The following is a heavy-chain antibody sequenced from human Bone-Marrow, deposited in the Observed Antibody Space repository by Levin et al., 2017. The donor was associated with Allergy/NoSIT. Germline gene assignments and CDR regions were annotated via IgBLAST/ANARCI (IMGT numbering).Heavy chain of an antibody. CDR2: IKQDGSEK. Sequence: GESLKISCAASGFTFSSYWMSWVRQAPGKGLEWVANIKQDGSEKYYVDSVKGRFTISRDNAKNSLYLQMNSLRAEDTAVYYCARDGGIAARLFDYWGQGTLVTVSS. D-gene: IGHD6-6*01. J-gene: IGHJ4*02. CDR1: GFTFSSYW. V-gene: IGHV3-7*01. CDR3: ARDGGIAARLFDY.